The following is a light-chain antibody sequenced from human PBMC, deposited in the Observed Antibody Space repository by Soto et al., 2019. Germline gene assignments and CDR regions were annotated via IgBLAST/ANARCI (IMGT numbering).Light chain of an antibody. J-gene: IGKJ1*01. CDR2: GAS. Sequence: EIVVTQSPATLSVSPGERATLSCRASQSVSSNLAWYQHKPGQAPRLLIYGASSRATGVPARFSGSGSGTEFTLTITSLQPEDFAVYYCQQYNNWPPPFGQGTRWIS. V-gene: IGKV3-15*01. CDR3: QQYNNWPPP. CDR1: QSVSSN.